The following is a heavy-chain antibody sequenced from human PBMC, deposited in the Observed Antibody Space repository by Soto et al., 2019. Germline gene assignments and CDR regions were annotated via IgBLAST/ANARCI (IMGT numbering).Heavy chain of an antibody. CDR1: GGTFSSYT. CDR2: IIPILGIA. V-gene: IGHV1-69*02. D-gene: IGHD2-15*01. J-gene: IGHJ1*01. CDR3: ARGPLIVVVVAATPEYFQH. Sequence: QVQLVQSGAEVKKPGSSVKVSCKASGGTFSSYTISWVRQAPGQGLEWMGRIIPILGIANYAQKFLGRVTITADKSTSTAYMELSSLRSEDTAVYYCARGPLIVVVVAATPEYFQHWGQGTLVTVSS.